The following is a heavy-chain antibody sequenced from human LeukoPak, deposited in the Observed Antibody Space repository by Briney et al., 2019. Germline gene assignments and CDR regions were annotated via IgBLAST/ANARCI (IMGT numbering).Heavy chain of an antibody. CDR3: ARSVDSSGYYIPTDAFDI. CDR2: IRYDGSNK. D-gene: IGHD3-22*01. CDR1: GFTFSSYG. J-gene: IGHJ3*02. V-gene: IGHV3-30*02. Sequence: GGSLRLSCAASGFTFSSYGMHWVRQAPGKGLEWVAFIRYDGSNKYYADSVKGRFTISRDNSKNTLYLQMNSLRAEDTAVYYCARSVDSSGYYIPTDAFDIWGQGTMVTVSS.